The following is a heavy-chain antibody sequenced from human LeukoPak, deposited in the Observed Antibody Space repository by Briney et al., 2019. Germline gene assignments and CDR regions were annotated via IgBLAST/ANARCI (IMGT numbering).Heavy chain of an antibody. CDR1: GGSISSSSYY. J-gene: IGHJ3*02. V-gene: IGHV4-39*07. Sequence: SETLSLTCTVSGGSISSSSYYWGWIRQPPGKGLEWIGSIYYSGSTYYNPSLKSRVTISVDTSKNQFSLKLSSVTAADTAVYYCARGLRYFDWSPRANAFDIWGQGTMVTVSS. CDR3: ARGLRYFDWSPRANAFDI. D-gene: IGHD3-9*01. CDR2: IYYSGST.